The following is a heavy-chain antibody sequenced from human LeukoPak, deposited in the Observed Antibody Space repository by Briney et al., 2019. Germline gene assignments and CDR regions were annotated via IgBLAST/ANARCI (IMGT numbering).Heavy chain of an antibody. CDR2: INWNSGNI. J-gene: IGHJ3*02. CDR1: GFTFDDYA. Sequence: PGGSLRLSCAASGFTFDDYAMHWVRQAPGKGLEWVSAINWNSGNIGYADSVKGRFTISRDNAKNSLYLQMNSLRAEDTAVYYCARDGVVRGVCDAFDIWGQGTMVTVSS. V-gene: IGHV3-9*01. CDR3: ARDGVVRGVCDAFDI. D-gene: IGHD3-10*01.